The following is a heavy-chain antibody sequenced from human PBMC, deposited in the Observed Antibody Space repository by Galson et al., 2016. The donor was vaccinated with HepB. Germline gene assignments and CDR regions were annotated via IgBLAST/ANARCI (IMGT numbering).Heavy chain of an antibody. J-gene: IGHJ6*02. CDR3: ARHLYCSGGSVHIYGMDV. CDR1: GDSFTDYW. V-gene: IGHV5-51*01. D-gene: IGHD2-15*01. Sequence: QSGAEVKKPGESLKISCKGSGDSFTDYWIAWVRQMPGKGLEWMGIIYPGDSNTRYSPSFQGQVTISADKSISTAYLQWSSLKASDTAMYYCARHLYCSGGSVHIYGMDVWGQGTTVTVSS. CDR2: IYPGDSNT.